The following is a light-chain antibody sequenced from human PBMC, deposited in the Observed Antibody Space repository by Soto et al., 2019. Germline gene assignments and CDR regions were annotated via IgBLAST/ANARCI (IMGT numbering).Light chain of an antibody. CDR3: SAYTARSTLV. V-gene: IGLV2-14*01. CDR1: SSDMGAYNY. J-gene: IGLJ3*02. CDR2: EVR. Sequence: QSALTQPASVSGSPGQSITISCTGTSSDMGAYNYVSWYQQHPGKAHKLIIYEVRNRPSGISSRFSGSRSGNTASLTISGLQPEDEGDYYCSAYTARSTLVFGGGTKLTVL.